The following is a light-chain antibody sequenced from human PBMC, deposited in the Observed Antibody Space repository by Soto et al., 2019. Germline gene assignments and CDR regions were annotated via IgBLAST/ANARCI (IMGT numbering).Light chain of an antibody. CDR3: QQRSDRLS. CDR2: DAT. J-gene: IGKJ4*01. V-gene: IGKV3-11*01. CDR1: QSVGSN. Sequence: VVLTKSPATLSLSLGESATLSCRARQSVGSNLAWYEQKRGRAPRLLIYDATERATGIPARFTGSRSGTDFTLSISSLEPDDFAVYYCQQRSDRLSFGGGTVVEI.